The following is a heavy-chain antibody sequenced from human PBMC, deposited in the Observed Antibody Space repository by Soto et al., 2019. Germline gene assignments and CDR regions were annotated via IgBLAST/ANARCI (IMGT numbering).Heavy chain of an antibody. CDR1: GFTFSSYA. Sequence: EVQLLESGGGLVQPGGSLRLSCAASGFTFSSYAMNWVRQARGKGLELVSVISGTGGITYHADSVKGRFTISRDNSKNTLYLQMDSLRAEDTAVYFCAKEETVISHYYYYYGMDVWGQGTTVTVSS. D-gene: IGHD4-4*01. CDR2: ISGTGGIT. J-gene: IGHJ6*02. V-gene: IGHV3-23*01. CDR3: AKEETVISHYYYYYGMDV.